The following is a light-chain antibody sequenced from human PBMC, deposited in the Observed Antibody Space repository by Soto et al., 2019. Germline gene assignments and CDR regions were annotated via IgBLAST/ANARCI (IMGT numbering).Light chain of an antibody. Sequence: AIQLTQSPSSLSASVGDIVTITCRAIQGIRNDLGWYQQKPGKAPKLLIYAASSLQSGVPSRFSGSASGTDFTLTISSLQPEDFATYYCLQDYSYPWTFGQGTKVDIK. CDR3: LQDYSYPWT. CDR1: QGIRND. CDR2: AAS. V-gene: IGKV1-6*01. J-gene: IGKJ1*01.